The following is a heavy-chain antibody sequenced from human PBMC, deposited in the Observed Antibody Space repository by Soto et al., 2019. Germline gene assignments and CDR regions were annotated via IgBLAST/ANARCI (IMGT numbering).Heavy chain of an antibody. CDR2: INHSGST. V-gene: IGHV4-34*01. Sequence: SETLSLTCAVYGGSFSGYYWSWIRQPPGKGLEWIGEINHSGSTSYNPSLNSRVTTSVDTSKNQFSLRLSSVTAADTAIYYCARRYCSDSYCSYFDYWGRGTLVTVSS. CDR3: ARRYCSDSYCSYFDY. CDR1: GGSFSGYY. D-gene: IGHD2-15*01. J-gene: IGHJ4*02.